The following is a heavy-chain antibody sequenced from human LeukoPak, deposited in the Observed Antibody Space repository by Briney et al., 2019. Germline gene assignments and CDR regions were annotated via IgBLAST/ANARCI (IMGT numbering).Heavy chain of an antibody. D-gene: IGHD3-9*01. J-gene: IGHJ3*02. CDR2: IYYSGST. V-gene: IGHV4-59*01. CDR3: ARVQTYYDILTGYSKVDAFDI. CDR1: GGSISSYY. Sequence: SETLSLTCTVSGGSISSYYWSWIRQPPGKGLEWIGYIYYSGSTNYNPSLKSRVPISVDTSKNQFSLKLSSVTAADTAVYYCARVQTYYDILTGYSKVDAFDIWGQGTMVTVSS.